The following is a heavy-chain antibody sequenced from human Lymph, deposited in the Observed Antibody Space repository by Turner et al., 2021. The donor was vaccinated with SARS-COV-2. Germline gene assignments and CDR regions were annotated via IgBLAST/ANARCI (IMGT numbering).Heavy chain of an antibody. Sequence: EVQLVETGGGLIQPGGSRRMSCAASGFTVSNNYLSWVRQAPGKGLEWVSVIYIGGTTYSANSVKGRFTISRDNSKNPLYLQMNSLRAEDTAVYYCARDLGPLAFDIWGQGTMVTVSS. V-gene: IGHV3-53*02. CDR2: IYIGGTT. J-gene: IGHJ3*02. CDR1: GFTVSNNY. CDR3: ARDLGPLAFDI.